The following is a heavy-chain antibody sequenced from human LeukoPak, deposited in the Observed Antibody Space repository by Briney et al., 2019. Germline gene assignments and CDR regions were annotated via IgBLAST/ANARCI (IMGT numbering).Heavy chain of an antibody. Sequence: PSETLSLTCTASGGSINSSDYSWGWVRQSPGKGPEWIGTFYFGGSTYYSPSLKSRVTMSVDTSKNQFSLNLRSVTAADTAVFYCTRISIGSGSLYYFDYWGQGTLVTVSS. CDR1: GGSINSSDYS. CDR3: TRISIGSGSLYYFDY. D-gene: IGHD3-22*01. J-gene: IGHJ4*02. CDR2: FYFGGST. V-gene: IGHV4-39*07.